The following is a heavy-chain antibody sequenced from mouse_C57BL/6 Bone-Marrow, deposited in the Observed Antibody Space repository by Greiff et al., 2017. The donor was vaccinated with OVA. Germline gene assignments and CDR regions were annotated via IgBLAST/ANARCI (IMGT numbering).Heavy chain of an antibody. CDR2: ISNLACSI. CDR3: ARGSGYVGAMDD. Sequence: EVQRVESGGGLVQPGGSLKLSCAASGFTFSGYGMAWVRQAPRKGPEGVAFISNLACSIYYADTVTGRFTISRENAKNTLYLELSSLRSEDTATYYCARGSGYVGAMDDWGQGTSVTVSS. J-gene: IGHJ4*01. V-gene: IGHV5-15*01. D-gene: IGHD3-2*02. CDR1: GFTFSGYG.